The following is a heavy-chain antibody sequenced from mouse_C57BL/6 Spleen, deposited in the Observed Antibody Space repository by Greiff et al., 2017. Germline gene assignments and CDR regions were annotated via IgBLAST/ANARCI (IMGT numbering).Heavy chain of an antibody. CDR1: GYTFTSYW. V-gene: IGHV1-50*01. CDR3: ARKGGGCFDV. CDR2: IDPSDSYT. Sequence: QVQLQQPGAELVKPGASVKLSCKASGYTFTSYWMQWVKQRPGQGLEWIGEIDPSDSYTNYNQKFKGKATLTVDTSSSTAYMQLSSLTAEDSAVYYCARKGGGCFDVWGTGTTVTVSS. J-gene: IGHJ1*03.